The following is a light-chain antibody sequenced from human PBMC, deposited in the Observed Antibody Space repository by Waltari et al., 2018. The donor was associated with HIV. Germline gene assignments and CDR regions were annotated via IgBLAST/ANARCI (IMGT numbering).Light chain of an antibody. V-gene: IGLV1-47*01. Sequence: QSALTQPPSASGTPGQRVTISCSGSSSNIGNNFAYWYQQILRTTPNLLIFKTAQRPPGVPDRFSGSKSGTSAALTISGLRSEDEADYYCSSYAANNTFVIFGGGTKLTVL. J-gene: IGLJ2*01. CDR1: SSNIGNNF. CDR3: SSYAANNTFVI. CDR2: KTA.